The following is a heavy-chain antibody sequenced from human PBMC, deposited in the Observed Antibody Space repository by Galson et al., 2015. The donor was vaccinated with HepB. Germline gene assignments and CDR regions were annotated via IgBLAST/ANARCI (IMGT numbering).Heavy chain of an antibody. Sequence: SVKVSCRASGGTFSSYAISWVRQAPGQGLEWMGGIIPIFGPANYAQKFQGRVTITADESTSTAYMELSSLRSEDTAVYYCARDLIAAAGTGAFDIWGQGTMVTVSS. CDR1: GGTFSSYA. CDR3: ARDLIAAAGTGAFDI. V-gene: IGHV1-69*13. J-gene: IGHJ3*02. D-gene: IGHD6-13*01. CDR2: IIPIFGPA.